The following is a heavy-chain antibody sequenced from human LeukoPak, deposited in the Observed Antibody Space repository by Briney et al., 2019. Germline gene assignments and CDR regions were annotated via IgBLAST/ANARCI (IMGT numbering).Heavy chain of an antibody. CDR3: AREEGYRSNFDY. CDR2: INYSGST. Sequence: SETLSLTCAIYSESFSGYFWSWIRQPPGKGLEWIGEINYSGSTNYNPSLKSRVTISVDTSKNQFSLKLSSVIAADTAVYYCAREEGYRSNFDYWGQGTLVTVSS. J-gene: IGHJ4*02. D-gene: IGHD3-16*02. V-gene: IGHV4-34*01. CDR1: SESFSGYF.